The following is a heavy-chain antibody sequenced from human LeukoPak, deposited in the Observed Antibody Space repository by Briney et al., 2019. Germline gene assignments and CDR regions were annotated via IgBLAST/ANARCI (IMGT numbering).Heavy chain of an antibody. CDR1: GFTLDGSS. V-gene: IGHV3-43*01. Sequence: GSLRIFCAGSGFTLDGSSVPWVRPGPGEGLEWVSLISWDSGSTYYADSVKGRFIISRDNTKNSLYLQMNSLRSEDTALYYCTKDSSVTHFDYWGQGTLVTVSS. J-gene: IGHJ4*02. D-gene: IGHD4-17*01. CDR3: TKDSSVTHFDY. CDR2: ISWDSGST.